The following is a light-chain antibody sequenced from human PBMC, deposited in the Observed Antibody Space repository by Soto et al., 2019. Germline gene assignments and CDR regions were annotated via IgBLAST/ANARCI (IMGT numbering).Light chain of an antibody. J-gene: IGKJ1*01. CDR2: EVS. Sequence: DIQITQSPSSLSASVGDGVTITCRASQSINKWLAWYQHKPGKAPNLLIYEVSTLHSGVPSRFSGSGSGTEFTLTISSLRPDDFATYYCQHYSGDRATFGQGTKVDIK. CDR1: QSINKW. CDR3: QHYSGDRAT. V-gene: IGKV1-5*03.